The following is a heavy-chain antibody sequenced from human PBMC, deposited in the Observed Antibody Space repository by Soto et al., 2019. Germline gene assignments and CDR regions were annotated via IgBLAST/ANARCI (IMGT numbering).Heavy chain of an antibody. Sequence: GGSLRLSCAASGFTFSSYAMSWVRQAPGKGLEWVSAISGSGGSTYYADSVKGRFTISRDNSKNTLYLQMNSLRAEDTAVYYCAKDGWERAVAPDAFDIWGQGTMVTVSS. CDR1: GFTFSSYA. CDR2: ISGSGGST. CDR3: AKDGWERAVAPDAFDI. J-gene: IGHJ3*02. D-gene: IGHD6-19*01. V-gene: IGHV3-23*01.